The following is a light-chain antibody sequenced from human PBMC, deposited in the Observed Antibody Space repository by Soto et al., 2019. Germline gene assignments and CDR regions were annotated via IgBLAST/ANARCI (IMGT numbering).Light chain of an antibody. J-gene: IGKJ3*01. CDR1: QDITSY. CDR3: QQLNSYPFT. CDR2: VAS. Sequence: DIQLTQSPSFLSASVGDRVTITCRASQDITSYLARYQQKPGKAPNLLISVASTFQSGVPSRFSGSGSGTDFTLTISSLQPEDLATYYCQQLNSYPFTFGPGTKVDIK. V-gene: IGKV1-9*01.